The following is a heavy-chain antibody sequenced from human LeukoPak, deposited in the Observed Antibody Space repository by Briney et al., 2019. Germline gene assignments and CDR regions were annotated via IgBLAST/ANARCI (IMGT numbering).Heavy chain of an antibody. D-gene: IGHD2-21*02. CDR2: INPNSGGT. J-gene: IGHJ1*01. CDR1: GYTFTGYY. V-gene: IGHV1-2*02. CDR3: ARDFCGGDCLEYFQH. Sequence: ASVKVSCKASGYTFTGYYMHWVRQAPGQGLEWMVWINPNSGGTNYAQKFQGRVTMTRDTSISTAYMELSRVRSDDTAVYYCARDFCGGDCLEYFQHWGQGPLVPVSS.